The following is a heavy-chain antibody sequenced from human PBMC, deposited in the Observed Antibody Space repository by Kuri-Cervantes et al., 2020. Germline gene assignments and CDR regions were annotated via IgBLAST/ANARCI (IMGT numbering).Heavy chain of an antibody. CDR2: MSGSGTTT. CDR1: GFTFSNSA. V-gene: IGHV3-23*01. CDR3: ATDSRRFGY. Sequence: GGSLRLSCAASGFTFSNSAMSWVRQAPGKGLGWVSVMSGSGTTTYYADPVKGRFTISRDNSKNTLYPQMNSLRTEDTAVYYCATDSRRFGYWGQGTLVTVSS. J-gene: IGHJ4*02.